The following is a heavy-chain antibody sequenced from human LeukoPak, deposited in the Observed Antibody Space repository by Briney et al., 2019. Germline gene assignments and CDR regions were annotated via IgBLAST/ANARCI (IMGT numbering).Heavy chain of an antibody. CDR2: ISASGGTT. J-gene: IGHJ5*01. Sequence: PGGSLRLSCAASGFTFNNYAMSCVRQAPGKGLEWVSAISASGGTTYYADSVKGRFTISRDNSENTLFLQMNSLRAEDTAVYYCAKEPREYCSSTSCPNWFDSWGQGTLVTVSS. CDR1: GFTFNNYA. CDR3: AKEPREYCSSTSCPNWFDS. V-gene: IGHV3-23*01. D-gene: IGHD2-2*01.